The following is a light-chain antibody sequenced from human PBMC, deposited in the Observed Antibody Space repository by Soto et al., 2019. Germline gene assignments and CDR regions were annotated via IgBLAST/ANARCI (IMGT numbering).Light chain of an antibody. CDR3: LQYDSSRT. Sequence: EIVLTQSPGTLSLSPGQGVTLSCRASQSVMNRFLAWYQQKTGQAPRLLIYGTSIRAAGIPERFSGSGSGTDFTLTISRLEPEDFAVYYCLQYDSSRTFGQGTKVDMK. CDR2: GTS. V-gene: IGKV3-20*01. J-gene: IGKJ1*01. CDR1: QSVMNRF.